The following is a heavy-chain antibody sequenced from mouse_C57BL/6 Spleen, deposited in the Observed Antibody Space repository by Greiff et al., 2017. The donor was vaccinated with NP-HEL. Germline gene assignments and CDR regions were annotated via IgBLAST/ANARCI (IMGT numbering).Heavy chain of an antibody. D-gene: IGHD1-1*01. CDR3: TRAYGSSRYGMDY. CDR1: GYTFTSYW. J-gene: IGHJ4*01. V-gene: IGHV1-5*01. Sequence: EVQLQQSGTVLARPGASVKMSCKTSGYTFTSYWMHWVKQRPGQGLEWIGAIYPGNSDTSYNQKFKGKATLTAVKSASTAYMELSSLTNEDSAVYYCTRAYGSSRYGMDYWGQGTSVTVSS. CDR2: IYPGNSDT.